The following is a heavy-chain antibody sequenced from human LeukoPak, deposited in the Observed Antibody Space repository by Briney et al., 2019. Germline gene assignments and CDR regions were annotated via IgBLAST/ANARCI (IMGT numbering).Heavy chain of an antibody. CDR1: GYTLTSYY. D-gene: IGHD3-22*01. Sequence: ASAKVSCKASGYTLTSYYLHWVRQAPGQGLDRRVIINPSGGRTSYAQKFQGRVTMTRDTSTSTVYMELSSLRSEDTAVYYCARDWVHPYYYDSSGYNPFDYWGQGTLVTVSS. J-gene: IGHJ4*02. CDR2: INPSGGRT. V-gene: IGHV1-46*01. CDR3: ARDWVHPYYYDSSGYNPFDY.